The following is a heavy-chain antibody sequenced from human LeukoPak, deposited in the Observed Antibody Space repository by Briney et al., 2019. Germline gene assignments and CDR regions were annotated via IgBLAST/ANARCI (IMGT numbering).Heavy chain of an antibody. J-gene: IGHJ4*02. V-gene: IGHV3-9*03. D-gene: IGHD6-6*01. CDR2: ISWNSGSI. Sequence: GGSLRLSCAASGFTFDDYAMHWVRQAPRKGLEWVSGISWNSGSIGYADSVKDRFTISRDNAKNSLYLQMNSLRAEDMALYYCAKDWDSSSGGYFDYWGQGTLVTVSS. CDR1: GFTFDDYA. CDR3: AKDWDSSSGGYFDY.